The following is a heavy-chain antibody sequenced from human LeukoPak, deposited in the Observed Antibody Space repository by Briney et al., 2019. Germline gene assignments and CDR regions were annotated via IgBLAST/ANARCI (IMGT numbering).Heavy chain of an antibody. V-gene: IGHV3-23*01. D-gene: IGHD3-9*01. CDR2: ISGSGGST. CDR3: VKDLTGTWSFDY. CDR1: GFIFNTYV. Sequence: GGSLRLSCAASGFIFNTYVMTWVRQAPGKGLEWMSSISGSGGSTYYADPVEGRFTISRDNSKNALYLQLTSLRLEDTALYYCVKDLTGTWSFDYWGQGTLVTVSS. J-gene: IGHJ4*02.